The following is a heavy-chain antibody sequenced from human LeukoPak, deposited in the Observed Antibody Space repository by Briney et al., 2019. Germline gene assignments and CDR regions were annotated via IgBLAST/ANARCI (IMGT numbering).Heavy chain of an antibody. V-gene: IGHV3-23*01. J-gene: IGHJ4*02. CDR1: GFTSSSYA. CDR2: ISGSGGST. CDR3: AKPKQTTVTTSYYFDY. Sequence: GGSLRLSCAASGFTSSSYAMSWVRQAPGKGLEWVSAISGSGGSTYYADSVKGRFTISRDNSKNTLYLQMNSLRAEDTAVYYCAKPKQTTVTTSYYFDYWGQGTLVTVSS. D-gene: IGHD4-17*01.